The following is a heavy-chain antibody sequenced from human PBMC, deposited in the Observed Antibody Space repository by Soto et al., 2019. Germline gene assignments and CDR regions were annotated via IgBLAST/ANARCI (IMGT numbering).Heavy chain of an antibody. Sequence: GGSLRLSCAASGFTFSGYAMHWVRQASGKGLEWVGHIRSKANSYATTYAAAVKGRFSISRDDSKNTAYLQMNSLRTEDTAVYYCTITLNQFPFWGQGTLVTVAS. CDR2: IRSKANSYAT. CDR1: GFTFSGYA. V-gene: IGHV3-73*01. CDR3: TITLNQFPF. J-gene: IGHJ4*02.